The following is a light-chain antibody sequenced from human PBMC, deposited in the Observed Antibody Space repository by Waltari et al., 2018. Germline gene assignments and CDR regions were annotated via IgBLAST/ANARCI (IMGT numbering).Light chain of an antibody. CDR3: MQSLQTPPIT. Sequence: DIVMTQAPLSLPVTPGEPASISCRSSQSLRHGNGFKYEDWYLQKPGQPPQLLFYLASSRASEVPYMFRGSGSDTDFTLKINRVEAGDVGVYYCMQSLQTPPITFGQGTRLEIK. CDR1: QSLRHGNGFKY. J-gene: IGKJ5*01. V-gene: IGKV2-28*01. CDR2: LAS.